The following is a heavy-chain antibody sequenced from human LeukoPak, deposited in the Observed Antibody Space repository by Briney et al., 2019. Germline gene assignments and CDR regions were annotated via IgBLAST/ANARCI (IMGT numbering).Heavy chain of an antibody. CDR2: IIPIFGTA. V-gene: IGHV1-69*13. Sequence: GASVKVSCKASGGTFSSYAISWVRQAPGQGLEWMGGIIPIFGTANYAQKFQGRVTITADESTSTAYMELSSLRSEDTAVYYCARDSGPKLRSYGYMDVWGKGTTVTVSS. CDR1: GGTFSSYA. D-gene: IGHD3-3*01. J-gene: IGHJ6*03. CDR3: ARDSGPKLRSYGYMDV.